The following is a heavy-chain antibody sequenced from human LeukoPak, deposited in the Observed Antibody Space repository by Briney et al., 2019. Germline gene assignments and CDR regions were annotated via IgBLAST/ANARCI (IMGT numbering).Heavy chain of an antibody. CDR3: ARESVHYYDSSGYYYRIYNWFDP. V-gene: IGHV1-69*05. J-gene: IGHJ5*02. Sequence: ASVKVSCKASGGTFSSYAISWVRQAPGQGLEWMGGIIPIFGTANYAQKFQGRVTITTDESTSTAYMELSSLRSEDTAVYYCARESVHYYDSSGYYYRIYNWFDPWGQGTLVTVSS. D-gene: IGHD3-22*01. CDR1: GGTFSSYA. CDR2: IIPIFGTA.